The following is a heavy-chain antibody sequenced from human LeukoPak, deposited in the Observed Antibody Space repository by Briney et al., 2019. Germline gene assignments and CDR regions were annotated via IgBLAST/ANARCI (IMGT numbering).Heavy chain of an antibody. J-gene: IGHJ4*02. CDR3: AGLIMVVPAKES. D-gene: IGHD2-2*01. CDR1: GGSISSSSYY. CDR2: IYYSGST. Sequence: SETLSLTCTVSGGSISSSSYYWGWIRQPPGKGLEWIGSIYYSGSTYYNPSLKSRVTISVDTSKNQFSLKLSSVTAADTAVYYCAGLIMVVPAKESWGQGTLVTVSS. V-gene: IGHV4-39*01.